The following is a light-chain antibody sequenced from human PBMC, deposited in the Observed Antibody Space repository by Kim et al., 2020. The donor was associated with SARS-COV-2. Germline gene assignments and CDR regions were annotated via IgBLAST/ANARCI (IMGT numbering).Light chain of an antibody. Sequence: EIGMTQSPPTLSVSPGDRATLSCRASQDITNSLAWYQQKPGQAPRLLIYGATTRATGVPVRFSGRQSGTEFTLTISSLQSEDFAVYYCQQYRTWPLFGPGTKLEI. CDR2: GAT. J-gene: IGKJ2*01. CDR1: QDITNS. V-gene: IGKV3-15*01. CDR3: QQYRTWPL.